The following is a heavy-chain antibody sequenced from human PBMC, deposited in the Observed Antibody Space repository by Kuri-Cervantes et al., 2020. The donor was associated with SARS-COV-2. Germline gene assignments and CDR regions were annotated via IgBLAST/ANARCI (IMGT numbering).Heavy chain of an antibody. V-gene: IGHV1-18*01. CDR2: ISAYNGNT. D-gene: IGHD6-13*01. CDR3: ARSSPKGYEYEQQLVPYYFDY. J-gene: IGHJ4*02. Sequence: ASVKVSCKASGYTFTSYGISWVRQAPGQGLEWMGWISAYNGNTNYAQKLQGRVTMTTDTSTSTAYMELRSLRSEDTAVYYCARSSPKGYEYEQQLVPYYFDYWGQGTLVTVSS. CDR1: GYTFTSYG.